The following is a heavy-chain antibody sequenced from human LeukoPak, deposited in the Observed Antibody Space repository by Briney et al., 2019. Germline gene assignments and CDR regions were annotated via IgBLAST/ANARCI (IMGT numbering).Heavy chain of an antibody. V-gene: IGHV3-74*01. CDR3: ARDITMIVVSNWFDP. CDR2: INSDGSST. Sequence: GGSLSLSCAASGFTFSSYWMHWVRQAPGKGLVWVSRINSDGSSTSYADSVKGRFTISRDNAKNTLYLQMNSLRAEDTAVYYCARDITMIVVSNWFDPWGQGTLVTVSS. D-gene: IGHD3-22*01. CDR1: GFTFSSYW. J-gene: IGHJ5*02.